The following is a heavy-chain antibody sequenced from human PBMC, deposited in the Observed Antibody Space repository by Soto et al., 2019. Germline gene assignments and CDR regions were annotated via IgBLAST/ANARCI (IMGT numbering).Heavy chain of an antibody. V-gene: IGHV3-21*01. CDR1: GFTFSTYS. CDR2: ISTGSSYI. Sequence: EVQLVESGGGLVKPGGSLRLSCAASGFTFSTYSMNWVRQAPGKGLEWVSSISTGSSYIYYADSVKGRFTISRDNAKNSLYLQMSSLRAEETAVYYCARDRDGYNSNWFDPWGQGTLVTVSS. J-gene: IGHJ5*02. D-gene: IGHD5-12*01. CDR3: ARDRDGYNSNWFDP.